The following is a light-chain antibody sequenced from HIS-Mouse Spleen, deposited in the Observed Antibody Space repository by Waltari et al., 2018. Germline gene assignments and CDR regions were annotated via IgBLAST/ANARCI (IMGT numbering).Light chain of an antibody. CDR1: QSLLHSNGYNY. Sequence: DIVMTQSPLSLPVTPGEPASISCRSSQSLLHSNGYNYLDWYLQKPGQSPQLLIYLGSHRASGVPDRFSGSGSGTDFTLKISRVEAEDVGVYYCMQGTHGKTFGPGTKVDIK. V-gene: IGKV2-28*01. CDR3: MQGTHGKT. J-gene: IGKJ3*01. CDR2: LGS.